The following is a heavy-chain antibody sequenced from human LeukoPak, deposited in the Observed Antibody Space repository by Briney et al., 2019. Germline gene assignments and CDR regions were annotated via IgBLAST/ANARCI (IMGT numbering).Heavy chain of an antibody. CDR2: VFDTGRT. D-gene: IGHD5-18*01. CDR3: ATIKRGSIYGYFDF. CDR1: GGSISSHY. J-gene: IGHJ4*01. Sequence: PSETLSLTCTVFGGSISSHYWTWIRQPPGKTLEWIGYVFDTGRTKDNPSLKSRLALSADTSKNQLSLRLSSVTAADTAVCYGATIKRGSIYGYFDFWGRGILVTVSS. V-gene: IGHV4-59*11.